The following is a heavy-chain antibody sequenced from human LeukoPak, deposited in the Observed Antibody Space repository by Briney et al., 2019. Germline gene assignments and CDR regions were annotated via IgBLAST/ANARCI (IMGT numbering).Heavy chain of an antibody. CDR2: IYHSGST. D-gene: IGHD3-3*01. V-gene: IGHV4-38-2*02. J-gene: IGHJ6*03. CDR3: ARAGVGGDFWSGYFPGVYYYYMDV. Sequence: SETLSFTCTVSGYSISSGYYWGWIRQPPGKGLEWIGSIYHSGSTYYNPSLKSRVTISVDTSKNQFSLKLSSVTAADTAVYYCARAGVGGDFWSGYFPGVYYYYMDVWGKGTTVTISS. CDR1: GYSISSGYY.